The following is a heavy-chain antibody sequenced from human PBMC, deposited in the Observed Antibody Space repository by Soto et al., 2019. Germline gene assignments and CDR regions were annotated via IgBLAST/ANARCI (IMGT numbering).Heavy chain of an antibody. CDR1: GFTFSSYA. J-gene: IGHJ4*02. D-gene: IGHD5-12*01. V-gene: IGHV3-64D*06. CDR3: VKSPTGYSDYAFYFDF. CDR2: ISSNGGTT. Sequence: PGGSLRLSCSASGFTFSSYAMHWVRQAPGTGLEYVSAISSNGGTTYYADSVKGRFTISRDNSKNTLFLQMSSLRPEETAVYYCVKSPTGYSDYAFYFDFWGQGTLVTVSS.